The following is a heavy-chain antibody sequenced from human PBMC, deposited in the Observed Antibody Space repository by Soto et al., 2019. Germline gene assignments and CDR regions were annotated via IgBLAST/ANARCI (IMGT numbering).Heavy chain of an antibody. J-gene: IGHJ4*02. CDR3: ERSGRTHVGVV. D-gene: IGHD1-26*01. CDR2: LHYSGSA. V-gene: IGHV4-59*01. CDR1: GASMSDYY. Sequence: PSETLSLPCTVSGASMSDYYGSWIRQSPGKGLEHIGYLHYSGSANYSPSLKSRVTISMDTCKNQFFLKLNSVTAADTVIYYCERSGRTHVGVVCGQGIRVTV.